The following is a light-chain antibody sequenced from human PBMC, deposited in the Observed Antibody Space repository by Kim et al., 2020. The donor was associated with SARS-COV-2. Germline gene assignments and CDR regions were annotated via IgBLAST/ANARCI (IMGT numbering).Light chain of an antibody. CDR2: AAS. V-gene: IGKV1-8*01. Sequence: AIRMTQSPSPLSASTGDRVTITCRASQGISSYLAWYQQKPGKAPKLLIYAASTLQSGVPSRFSGSGSGTDFTLTISCLQSEDFATYYCQQYYSYPQTFGQGTKLEI. J-gene: IGKJ2*01. CDR3: QQYYSYPQT. CDR1: QGISSY.